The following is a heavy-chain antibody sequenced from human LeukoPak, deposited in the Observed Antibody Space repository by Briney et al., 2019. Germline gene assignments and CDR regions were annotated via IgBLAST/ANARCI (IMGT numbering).Heavy chain of an antibody. J-gene: IGHJ3*02. Sequence: PGGSLRLSCAASGFTFSNYGMHWVRQAPGKGLEWVAVIWSDGNNRYYADSVKGRFIFSRDNSKNTLSLQMNSLRAEDTAVCYCVKERGPFDGFDIWGQGTMVTVFS. CDR2: IWSDGNNR. CDR3: VKERGPFDGFDI. V-gene: IGHV3-33*06. CDR1: GFTFSNYG.